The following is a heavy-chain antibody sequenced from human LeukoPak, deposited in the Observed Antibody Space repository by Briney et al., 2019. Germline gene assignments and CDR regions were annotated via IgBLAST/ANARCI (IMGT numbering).Heavy chain of an antibody. CDR2: INPNSGGT. J-gene: IGHJ5*01. D-gene: IGHD6-19*01. V-gene: IGHV1-2*02. CDR1: GYTFTGYY. CDR3: ARGMSSGWFDC. Sequence: VSVKVSCKASGYTFTGYYIHWVREAPGQGLEWMGWINPNSGGTNYAQKFQGRVTMTSDTSVSTTYMELSRLRSDDTAVYYCARGMSSGWFDCWGQGTLVTVSS.